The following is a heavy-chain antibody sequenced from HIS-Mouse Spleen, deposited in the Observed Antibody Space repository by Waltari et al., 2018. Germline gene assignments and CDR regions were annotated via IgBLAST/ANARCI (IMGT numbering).Heavy chain of an antibody. CDR1: GYTLTELS. CDR3: ATAPGLLFGEYNWFDP. J-gene: IGHJ5*02. D-gene: IGHD3-10*01. CDR2: FDPEDGET. V-gene: IGHV1-24*01. Sequence: QVQLVQSGAEVKKPGASVKVSCKVSGYTLTELSMHWVRQAPGKGLEWMGGFDPEDGETIYAQKFQGRVTMTEDTSTDTAYMELSSLRSEDTAVYYCATAPGLLFGEYNWFDPWGQGTLVTVSS.